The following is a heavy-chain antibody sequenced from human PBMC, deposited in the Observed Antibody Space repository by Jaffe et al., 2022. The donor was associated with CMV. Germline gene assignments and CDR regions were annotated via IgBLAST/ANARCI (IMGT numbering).Heavy chain of an antibody. CDR2: IGGGSDTAI. Sequence: EVHLVESGGGLVQPGGSLRLSCAASGFTFRTSEMNWVRQAPGKGLEWVSYIGGGSDTAIYYADSVKGRFTISRDNAKNSLFLQMNSLRADDTGVYYCARDSGRRQFNFFDYWGQGTLVTVSS. V-gene: IGHV3-48*03. CDR1: GFTFRTSE. CDR3: ARDSGRRQFNFFDY. J-gene: IGHJ4*02. D-gene: IGHD3-10*01.